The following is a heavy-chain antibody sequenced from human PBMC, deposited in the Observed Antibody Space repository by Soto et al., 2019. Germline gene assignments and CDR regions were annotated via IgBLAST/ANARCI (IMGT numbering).Heavy chain of an antibody. CDR2: IYYSGST. Sequence: QVQLQESGPGLVKPSETLSLTCTVSGGSSSSSYCNWIRQPPGKGLEWIGNIYYSGSTNYNPSHDSRVPTSADASKDPRTLNLISVTAADAAVDYCASLRHCGGGSCGTFPYYYYCMDVWGQGTTVTVSS. CDR1: GGSSSSSY. CDR3: ASLRHCGGGSCGTFPYYYYCMDV. J-gene: IGHJ6*02. D-gene: IGHD2-15*01. V-gene: IGHV4-59*08.